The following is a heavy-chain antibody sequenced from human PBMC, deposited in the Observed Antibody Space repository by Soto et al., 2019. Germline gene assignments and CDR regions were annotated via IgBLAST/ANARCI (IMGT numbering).Heavy chain of an antibody. CDR3: ARHAAAGYRHNWFDP. Sequence: PSETLSLTCTVSGGSISSSSYYWGWIRQPPGKGLEWIGSIYYSGSTYYNPSIKSRVTIAVDTSKNQFSLKLSSVTAADTAVYYCARHAAAGYRHNWFDPWGQGTLVTVSS. D-gene: IGHD1-1*01. CDR2: IYYSGST. J-gene: IGHJ5*02. V-gene: IGHV4-39*01. CDR1: GGSISSSSYY.